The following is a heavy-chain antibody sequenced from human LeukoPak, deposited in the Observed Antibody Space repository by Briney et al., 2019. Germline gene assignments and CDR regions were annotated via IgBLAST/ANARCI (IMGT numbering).Heavy chain of an antibody. Sequence: PGGSLRLSCAASGFTFYSYAMSWVRQAPGKGLEWVSAISGSGGSTYYADSVKGRFTISRDNSKNTLYLQMNSLRAEDTAIYYCAKDTHYGGNPHLTFDHWGQGTLVTVSS. CDR3: AKDTHYGGNPHLTFDH. J-gene: IGHJ5*02. CDR1: GFTFYSYA. CDR2: ISGSGGST. V-gene: IGHV3-23*01. D-gene: IGHD4-23*01.